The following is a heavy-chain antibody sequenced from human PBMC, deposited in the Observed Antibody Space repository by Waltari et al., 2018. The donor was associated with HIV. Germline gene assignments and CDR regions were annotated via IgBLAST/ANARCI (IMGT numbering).Heavy chain of an antibody. V-gene: IGHV3-48*02. Sequence: LVESGGGLVQPGGSLRLSCAASGFSFSSHSMNWVRQAPGKRLEWLSDHSINSATRYYADSVGGRFTISRDNAKNSLFLQMNNLRDDDTAVYYCVAGMASRGFDPWGQGTLVTVSS. D-gene: IGHD2-8*01. CDR1: GFSFSSHS. J-gene: IGHJ5*02. CDR3: VAGMASRGFDP. CDR2: HSINSATR.